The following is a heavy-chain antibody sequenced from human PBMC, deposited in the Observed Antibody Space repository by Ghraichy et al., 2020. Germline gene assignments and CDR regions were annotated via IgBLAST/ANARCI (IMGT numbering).Heavy chain of an antibody. CDR2: ISGNGEKT. V-gene: IGHV3-23*01. J-gene: IGHJ5*02. CDR1: GFTFSSYA. Sequence: ESLNISCTASGFTFSSYAMRWVRQAPGKGLEWVSVISGNGEKTNYADSVKGRFTISRDNSKDTLYLLMSSLRVDDTAKYYCAKSPVPENGPGYFDPWRQGALVTVSS. CDR3: AKSPVPENGPGYFDP. D-gene: IGHD5-12*01.